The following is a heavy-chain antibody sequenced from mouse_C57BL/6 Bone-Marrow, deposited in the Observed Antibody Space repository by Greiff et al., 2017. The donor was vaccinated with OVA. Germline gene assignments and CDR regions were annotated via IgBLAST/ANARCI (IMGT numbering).Heavy chain of an antibody. Sequence: DVQLQESGPGLAKPSQTLSLTCSVTGYSITSDYWNWIRTFPGNKLEYMGYISYSGSTYYNPSLKSRISITRDTSKNQYYLQLNSVTTEDTATYYCARYIYDGYYAMDYWGQGTSVTVSS. J-gene: IGHJ4*01. CDR3: ARYIYDGYYAMDY. CDR1: GYSITSDY. D-gene: IGHD2-3*01. V-gene: IGHV3-8*01. CDR2: ISYSGST.